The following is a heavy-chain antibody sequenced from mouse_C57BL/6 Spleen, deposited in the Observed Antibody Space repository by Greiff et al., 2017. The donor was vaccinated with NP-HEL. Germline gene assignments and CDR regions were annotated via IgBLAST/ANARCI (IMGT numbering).Heavy chain of an antibody. CDR2: IRLKSDNYAT. CDR1: GFTFSNYW. V-gene: IGHV6-3*01. Sequence: EVQVVESGGGLVQPGGSMKLSCVASGFTFSNYWMNWVRQSPEKGLEWVAQIRLKSDNYATHYAESVKGRFTISRDDSKSSVYLQMNNLRAEDTGIYYCTGYVGVYWYFDVWGTGTTVTVSS. CDR3: TGYVGVYWYFDV. J-gene: IGHJ1*03. D-gene: IGHD1-1*02.